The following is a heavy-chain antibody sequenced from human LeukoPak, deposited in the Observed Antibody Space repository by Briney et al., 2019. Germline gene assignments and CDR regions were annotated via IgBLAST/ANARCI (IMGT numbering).Heavy chain of an antibody. CDR1: GYTFTSYD. CDR2: MNPNSGNT. J-gene: IGHJ6*03. D-gene: IGHD6-13*01. V-gene: IGHV1-8*03. CDR3: ARGSYSWSPFYYYYYMDV. Sequence: GASVKVSCKASGYTFTSYDINWVRQATGQGLEWMGWMNPNSGNTGYAQKFQGRVTITRNTSISTAYMELSSLRSEDTAVYYCARGSYSWSPFYYYYYMDVWGKGTTVTVSS.